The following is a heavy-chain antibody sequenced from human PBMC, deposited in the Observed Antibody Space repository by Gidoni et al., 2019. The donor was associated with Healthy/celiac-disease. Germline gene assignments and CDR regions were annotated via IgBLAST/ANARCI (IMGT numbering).Heavy chain of an antibody. CDR1: GGSISSSSYY. CDR2: IYYSGST. CDR3: ARDRVVVVPSRMDV. D-gene: IGHD3-22*01. Sequence: QLQLQESGPGLVKPSETLYLTRHVSGGSISSSSYYWGWIRQPPGKGLGWIGSIYYSGSTYYNPSLKSRVTISVDTSKNQFSLKLSSVTAADTAVYYCARDRVVVVPSRMDVWGHGTTVTVSS. J-gene: IGHJ6*02. V-gene: IGHV4-39*07.